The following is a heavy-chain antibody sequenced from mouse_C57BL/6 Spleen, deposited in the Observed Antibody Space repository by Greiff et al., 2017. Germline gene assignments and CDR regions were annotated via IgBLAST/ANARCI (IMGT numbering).Heavy chain of an antibody. CDR1: GFTFTDYY. D-gene: IGHD4-1*02. CDR2: IRNKANGYTT. CDR3: ARSSTGTDWYFDV. V-gene: IGHV7-3*01. Sequence: VQRVESGGGLVPPGGSLSLSCAASGFTFTDYYMSWVRQPPGKALEWLGFIRNKANGYTTEYSASVKGRFTISRDNSQSILYLQMNALRAEDSATYYCARSSTGTDWYFDVWGTGTTVTVSS. J-gene: IGHJ1*03.